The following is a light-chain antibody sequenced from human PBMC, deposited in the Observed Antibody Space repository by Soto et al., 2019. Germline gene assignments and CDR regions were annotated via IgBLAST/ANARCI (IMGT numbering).Light chain of an antibody. CDR3: QQYSRFPIT. CDR1: QSVSNSY. V-gene: IGKV3-20*01. CDR2: DTS. J-gene: IGKJ5*01. Sequence: EIVLTQSPGTLSFSPGERATLSCRASQSVSNSYLAWYQQKPGQAPRLLIYDTSSRATGVPDRYSASGSGTDFTLTISSLQHEDFAIYYCQQYSRFPITFGPGTRLEI.